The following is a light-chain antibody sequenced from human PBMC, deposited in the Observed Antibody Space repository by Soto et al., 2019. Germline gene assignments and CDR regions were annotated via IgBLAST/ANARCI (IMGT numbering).Light chain of an antibody. J-gene: IGKJ4*01. CDR3: QQRSNWPLT. CDR2: GAS. CDR1: QSVSRN. Sequence: EIVMTQSPATLSVSPGGRATLSCRASQSVSRNLAWYQQKPGQAPRLLIYGASTRATGIPARFSGSGSGTDFTLTISSLEPEDFAVYYCQQRSNWPLTFGGGTKVDIK. V-gene: IGKV3-15*01.